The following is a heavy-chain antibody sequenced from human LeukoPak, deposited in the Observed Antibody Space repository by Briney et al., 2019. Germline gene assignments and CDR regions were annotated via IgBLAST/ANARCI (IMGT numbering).Heavy chain of an antibody. D-gene: IGHD3-9*01. V-gene: IGHV4-59*01. Sequence: SETLSLTCTGSGGSISSYYWSWIRQPPGKGLEWIGYIYYSGSTNYNPSLKSRVTISVDTSKNQFSLKLSSVTAADTAVYYCARYYDTFWPNLYYYMDVWGKGTTVTVSS. CDR1: GGSISSYY. J-gene: IGHJ6*03. CDR2: IYYSGST. CDR3: ARYYDTFWPNLYYYMDV.